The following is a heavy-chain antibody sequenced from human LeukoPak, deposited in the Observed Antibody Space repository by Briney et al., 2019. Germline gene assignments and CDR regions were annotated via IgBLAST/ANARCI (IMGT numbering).Heavy chain of an antibody. V-gene: IGHV1-2*02. CDR3: ARELLRFYAFDI. CDR1: GYTFTGYY. CDR2: INPNSGGT. J-gene: IGHJ3*02. D-gene: IGHD3-3*01. Sequence: ASVKVSCKASGYTFTGYYMHWVRQAPGQGLEWMGWINPNSGGTNYAQKFQGRVTMTRDTSISTACMELSRLRSDDTAVYYCARELLRFYAFDIWGQGTMVTVSS.